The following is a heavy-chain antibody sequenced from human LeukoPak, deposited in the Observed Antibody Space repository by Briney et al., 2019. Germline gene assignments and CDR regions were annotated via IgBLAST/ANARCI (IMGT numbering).Heavy chain of an antibody. CDR1: GFTFGSYA. V-gene: IGHV3-48*02. D-gene: IGHD1-1*01. CDR2: ISGSGTTI. CDR3: VRETMYAFDM. J-gene: IGHJ3*02. Sequence: PGGSLRLSCAASGFTFGSYAMNWVRQAPGMGLEWVSYISGSGTTIYYADSVKGRFTISRDNAKKSLYLQMNSLRDEDTAVYYCVRETMYAFDMWGQGTIVTVSS.